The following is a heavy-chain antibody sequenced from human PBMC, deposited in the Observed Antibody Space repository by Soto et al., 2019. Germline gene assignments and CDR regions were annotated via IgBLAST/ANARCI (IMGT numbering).Heavy chain of an antibody. Sequence: QVQLVQSGAEVKKPGSSVKVSCKASGGTFSNFALISWVRQAPGQGLEWMGGIIPIDATANYAQKFQGRITLTADESTTTANRDLGRLSSEDTAVYDCARELLGFGYTYGDVWGQGTTVTVSS. CDR1: GGTFSNFA. CDR2: IIPIDATA. D-gene: IGHD3-10*01. J-gene: IGHJ6*01. CDR3: ARELLGFGYTYGDV. V-gene: IGHV1-69*12.